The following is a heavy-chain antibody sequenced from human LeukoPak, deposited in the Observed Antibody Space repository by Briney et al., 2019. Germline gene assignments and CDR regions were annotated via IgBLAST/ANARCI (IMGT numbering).Heavy chain of an antibody. Sequence: SETLSLTCTVSRGSISSGDYYWSWIRQPPGKGLEWIGYIYYSGSTYYNPSLKSRVTISVDTSKNQFSLKLSSVTAADTAVYYCALWFGELNYFDYWGQGTLVTVSS. D-gene: IGHD3-10*01. CDR1: RGSISSGDYY. J-gene: IGHJ4*02. CDR3: ALWFGELNYFDY. V-gene: IGHV4-30-4*01. CDR2: IYYSGST.